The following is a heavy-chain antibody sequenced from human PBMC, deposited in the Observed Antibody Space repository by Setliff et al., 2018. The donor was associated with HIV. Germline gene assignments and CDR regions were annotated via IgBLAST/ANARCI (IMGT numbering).Heavy chain of an antibody. V-gene: IGHV4-59*08. CDR2: FSYRGGT. D-gene: IGHD3-3*01. J-gene: IGHJ4*02. CDR1: GVSVTSHF. CDR3: ARAFYYYDFWSGYPRSHFDS. Sequence: SETLSLTCAVSGVSVTSHFWSWIRQPPGKGLEWIGYFSYRGGTNSNPSLKSRVTISVDTSKNDVSLKLSSVSAADTAVYYCARAFYYYDFWSGYPRSHFDSWGQGTLVTVSS.